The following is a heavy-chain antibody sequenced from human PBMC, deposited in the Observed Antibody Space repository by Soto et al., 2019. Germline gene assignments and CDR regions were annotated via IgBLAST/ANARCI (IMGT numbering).Heavy chain of an antibody. Sequence: SETLSLTCTVSGGSISSSSYYWGWIRHPPGKGLEWIGSIYYSGSTYYNPSLKSRVTISVDTSKNQFSLKLSSVTAADTAVYYCARHGEALMVRGFIIIGRFDYWGQGTLVTVSS. V-gene: IGHV4-39*01. D-gene: IGHD3-10*01. CDR2: IYYSGST. CDR3: ARHGEALMVRGFIIIGRFDY. CDR1: GGSISSSSYY. J-gene: IGHJ4*02.